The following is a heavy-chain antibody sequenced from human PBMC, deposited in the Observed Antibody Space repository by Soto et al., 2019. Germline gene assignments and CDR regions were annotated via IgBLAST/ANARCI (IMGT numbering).Heavy chain of an antibody. Sequence: SVKASCKASGHTFINYYMHWLRQVPGQGLEWMGITNPTGESTKYAQKFQGRVTIIWDTSTSTVYMEVTSLRSEDTAMYYWARFDVAVAATEFDTLSPGALVPI. CDR2: TNPTGEST. V-gene: IGHV1-46*01. D-gene: IGHD2-21*01. CDR3: ARFDVAVAATEFDT. J-gene: IGHJ5*02. CDR1: GHTFINYY.